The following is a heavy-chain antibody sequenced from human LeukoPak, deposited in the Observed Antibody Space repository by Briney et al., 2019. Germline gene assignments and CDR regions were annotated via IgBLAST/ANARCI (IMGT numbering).Heavy chain of an antibody. J-gene: IGHJ2*01. Sequence: ASVKVSCKASGYTFTSYDINWVRQATGQGLEWMGWMNPNSGNTGYAQKFQGRVTMTRNTSISTAYMELSSLRSEDTAVYYCARGSYSSGWYVGWYFDLWGRGTLVTVSS. V-gene: IGHV1-8*01. CDR1: GYTFTSYD. CDR2: MNPNSGNT. CDR3: ARGSYSSGWYVGWYFDL. D-gene: IGHD6-19*01.